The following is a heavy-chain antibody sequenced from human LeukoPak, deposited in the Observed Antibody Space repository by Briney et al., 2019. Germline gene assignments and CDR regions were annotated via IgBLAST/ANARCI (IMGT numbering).Heavy chain of an antibody. J-gene: IGHJ5*02. V-gene: IGHV1-69*13. Sequence: SVKVSCKASGGTFSSYAISWVRQAPGQGLEWMGGIIPIFGTANYAQKFQGRVTITADESTSTAYMELSSLRSEDTAVYYCARDRSGAPLIGWFDPWGQGTLVTVSS. CDR3: ARDRSGAPLIGWFDP. CDR1: GGTFSSYA. D-gene: IGHD3-3*01. CDR2: IIPIFGTA.